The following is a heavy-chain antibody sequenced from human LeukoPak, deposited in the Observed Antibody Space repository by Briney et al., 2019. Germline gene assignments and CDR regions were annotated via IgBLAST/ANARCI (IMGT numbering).Heavy chain of an antibody. CDR1: GGSISSGDYS. D-gene: IGHD3-10*01. J-gene: IGHJ6*02. V-gene: IGHV4-30-4*01. Sequence: SQTLSLTCTVSGGSISSGDYSWSWIRQPPGKGLEWIGYSYYSGSTYYSTSLKSRVTISVDTSKNQFSLKLSSVTAAVTAVYYCARVRGVIYYYYGMDVWGQGTTVTVSS. CDR3: ARVRGVIYYYYGMDV. CDR2: SYYSGST.